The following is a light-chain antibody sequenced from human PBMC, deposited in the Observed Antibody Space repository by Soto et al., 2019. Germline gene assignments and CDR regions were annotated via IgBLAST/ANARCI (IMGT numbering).Light chain of an antibody. Sequence: AIQLTQSPSSLSASVGDRPTITCGPSQGISSALAWYQQKPGKAPKLLIYDASSLESGVPSRFSGGGSGTDFTLTISSLQTEDFATYYCQQFNNYLPITFGQGTRLEIK. CDR2: DAS. V-gene: IGKV1D-13*01. CDR1: QGISSA. CDR3: QQFNNYLPIT. J-gene: IGKJ5*01.